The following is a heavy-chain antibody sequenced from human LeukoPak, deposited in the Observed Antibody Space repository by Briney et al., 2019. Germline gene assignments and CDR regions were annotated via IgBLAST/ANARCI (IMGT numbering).Heavy chain of an antibody. V-gene: IGHV3-30-3*01. D-gene: IGHD3-9*01. CDR1: GFTFSSYA. Sequence: GRSLRLSCAASGFTFSSYAMHWVRQAPGKGLEWVAVISYDGSNKCYADSVKGRFTISRDNSKNTLYLQMNSLRAEDTAVYYCARGAKAQILTRLFDYWGQGTLVTVSS. J-gene: IGHJ4*02. CDR3: ARGAKAQILTRLFDY. CDR2: ISYDGSNK.